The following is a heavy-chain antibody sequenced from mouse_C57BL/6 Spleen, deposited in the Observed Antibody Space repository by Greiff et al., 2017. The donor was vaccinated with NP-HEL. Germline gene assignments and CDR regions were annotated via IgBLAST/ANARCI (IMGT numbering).Heavy chain of an antibody. D-gene: IGHD3-2*02. V-gene: IGHV14-2*01. CDR2: IDPEDGET. CDR1: GFNIKDYY. CDR3: ASSDSTGYGYYAIDY. Sequence: EVQLQQSGAELVKPGASVKLSCTASGFNIKDYYMHWVKQRTEQGLEWIGRIDPEDGETKYAPKFQGKATITADTSSNTAYLQLSSLTSEDTAVYYCASSDSTGYGYYAIDYLGQGTSVTVSS. J-gene: IGHJ4*01.